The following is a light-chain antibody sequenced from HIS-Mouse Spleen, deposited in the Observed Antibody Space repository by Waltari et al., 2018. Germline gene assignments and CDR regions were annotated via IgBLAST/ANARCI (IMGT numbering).Light chain of an antibody. V-gene: IGKV3D-7*01. CDR1: QSVSSIY. J-gene: IGKJ5*01. CDR2: GAS. CDR3: QQDYNFT. Sequence: EIVMTQSPATLSLSPGERATLSCRASQSVSSIYLSWYQQKPGQAPRLLIYGASTRATGIPARFSGSGSGTDFTLTISSLQPEDFAVYYCQQDYNFTFGQGTRLEIK.